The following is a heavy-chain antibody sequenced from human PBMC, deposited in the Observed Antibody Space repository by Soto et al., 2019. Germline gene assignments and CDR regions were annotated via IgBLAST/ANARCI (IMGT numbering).Heavy chain of an antibody. CDR1: GYTFTSYD. J-gene: IGHJ3*02. V-gene: IGHV1-8*01. Sequence: GASVKVSCKASGYTFTSYDINWVRQATGQGLEWMGWMNPNSGNTGYAQKFQGRVTMTRNTSISTAYMELSSLRSEDTAVYYCARAHSYSSSLFADAFDIWGQGTMVTVSS. CDR2: MNPNSGNT. D-gene: IGHD6-6*01. CDR3: ARAHSYSSSLFADAFDI.